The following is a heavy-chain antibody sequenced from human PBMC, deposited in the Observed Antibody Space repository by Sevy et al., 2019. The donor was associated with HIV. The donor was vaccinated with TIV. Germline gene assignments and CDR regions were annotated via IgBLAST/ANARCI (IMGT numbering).Heavy chain of an antibody. D-gene: IGHD6-13*01. V-gene: IGHV4-30-4*01. CDR3: ASYIAAAAPGWFDP. J-gene: IGHJ5*02. Sequence: SETLSLTCTVSGGSISSGDYYWSWIRQPPGKGLEWIGYIYYSGSTYYNPSLKSRVTISVDTSKNQFSLKLSSVTAADTVVYYCASYIAAAAPGWFDPWGQGTLVTVSS. CDR1: GGSISSGDYY. CDR2: IYYSGST.